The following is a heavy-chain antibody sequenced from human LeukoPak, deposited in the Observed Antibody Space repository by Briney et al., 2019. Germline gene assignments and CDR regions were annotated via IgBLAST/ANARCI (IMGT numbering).Heavy chain of an antibody. D-gene: IGHD6-19*01. J-gene: IGHJ4*02. CDR1: GFTFSSYA. CDR2: ISGSGGSS. CDR3: AKDTAVAGLSQYDC. V-gene: IGHV3-23*01. Sequence: PGGSLRLSCAASGFTFSSYAMSWVRQTPGKGLEWVSAISGSGGSSYYADSVKGRFTISRDDSKNTLYLLMNSLRDEDTAVYYCAKDTAVAGLSQYDCWGQGTLGTVSS.